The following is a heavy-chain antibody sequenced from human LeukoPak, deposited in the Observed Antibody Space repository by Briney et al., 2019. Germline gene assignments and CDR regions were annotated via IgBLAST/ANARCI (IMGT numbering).Heavy chain of an antibody. V-gene: IGHV3-23*01. J-gene: IGHJ4*02. D-gene: IGHD3-10*01. CDR2: ISGSGGST. Sequence: PGGSLRLSCAASGFTFSSYAMSWVRQVPGKGLEWVSAISGSGGSTYYADSVKGRFTISRDNSKNTLYLQMNSLRAEDTAVYYCAKEGQRSSGSYYVYWGQGTLVTVSS. CDR1: GFTFSSYA. CDR3: AKEGQRSSGSYYVY.